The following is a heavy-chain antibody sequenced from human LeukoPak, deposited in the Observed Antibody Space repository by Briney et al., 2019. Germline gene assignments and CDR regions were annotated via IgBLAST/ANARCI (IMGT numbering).Heavy chain of an antibody. CDR3: ATDSSLYSSSWADLDY. J-gene: IGHJ4*02. CDR2: FDPEDGET. D-gene: IGHD6-13*01. CDR1: GYTLTELS. Sequence: ASVKVPCKVSGYTLTELSMHWVRQAPGKGLEWMGGFDPEDGETIYAQKFQGRVTMTEDTSTDTAYMELSSLRSEDTAVYYCATDSSLYSSSWADLDYWGQGTLVTVSS. V-gene: IGHV1-24*01.